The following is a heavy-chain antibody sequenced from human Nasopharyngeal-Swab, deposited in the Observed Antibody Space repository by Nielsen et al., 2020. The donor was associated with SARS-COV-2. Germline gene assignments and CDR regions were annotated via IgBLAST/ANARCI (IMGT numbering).Heavy chain of an antibody. D-gene: IGHD3-10*01. V-gene: IGHV1-2*06. J-gene: IGHJ6*03. Sequence: ASVKVSCKASGYTFTGYYMHWVRQAPGQGLEWMGRINPNSGGTNYAQKFQGRVTMTRDTSISTAYMELSRLRSDDTAVYYCAILYYGSRKGYYYMDVWGKGTTVTVSS. CDR3: AILYYGSRKGYYYMDV. CDR1: GYTFTGYY. CDR2: INPNSGGT.